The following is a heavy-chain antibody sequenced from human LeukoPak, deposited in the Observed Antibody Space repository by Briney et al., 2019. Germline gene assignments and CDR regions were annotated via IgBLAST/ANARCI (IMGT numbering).Heavy chain of an antibody. V-gene: IGHV3-74*01. D-gene: IGHD1-1*01. CDR2: IDSDGRIT. CDR1: GFIFSNHW. CDR3: ARDYNWNPPDY. J-gene: IGHJ4*02. Sequence: PGGSLRLSCAASGFIFSNHWMLWVRQAPGKGLVWVSRIDSDGRITTYADSVKGRFTISRDNAKNTLCLQMNTLRDEDTAVYYCARDYNWNPPDYWGQGTLVTVSS.